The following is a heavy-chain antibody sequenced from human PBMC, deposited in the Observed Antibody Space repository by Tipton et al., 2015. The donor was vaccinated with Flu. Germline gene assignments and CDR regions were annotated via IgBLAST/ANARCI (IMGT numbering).Heavy chain of an antibody. CDR1: GGSISSYY. D-gene: IGHD5-18*01. CDR3: ARDRVLGYSYGSGFDY. Sequence: TLSLTCTVSGGSISSYYWSWIRQPAGKGLEWIGRIYTSGSTNYNPSLESRVTMSVDTSKNQFSLKLSSVTAADTAVYYCARDRVLGYSYGSGFDYWGQGTLVTVSS. V-gene: IGHV4-4*07. J-gene: IGHJ4*02. CDR2: IYTSGST.